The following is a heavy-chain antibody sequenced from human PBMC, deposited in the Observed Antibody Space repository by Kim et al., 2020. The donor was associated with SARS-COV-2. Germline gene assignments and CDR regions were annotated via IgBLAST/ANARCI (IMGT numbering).Heavy chain of an antibody. CDR3: ARTFDTYYFDL. D-gene: IGHD5-18*01. Sequence: KSSADSVKGRFTISRDNSKNTLYLQMNSLRAEDTAVYYCARTFDTYYFDLWGQGTLVTVSS. CDR2: K. J-gene: IGHJ4*02. V-gene: IGHV3-33*01.